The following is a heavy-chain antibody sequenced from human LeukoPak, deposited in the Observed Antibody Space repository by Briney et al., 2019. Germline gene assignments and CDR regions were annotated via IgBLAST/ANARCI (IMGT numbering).Heavy chain of an antibody. Sequence: GSLRLSCAASGFTFRSYWMSWVRQAPGKGLEWVANIKQDGSEKYYVDSVKGRFTISRDNAKNSLYLQMNSLRAEDTAVYYCARVSYWVATGDYWGQGTLVTVSS. CDR2: IKQDGSEK. D-gene: IGHD5-12*01. J-gene: IGHJ4*02. V-gene: IGHV3-7*01. CDR1: GFTFRSYW. CDR3: ARVSYWVATGDY.